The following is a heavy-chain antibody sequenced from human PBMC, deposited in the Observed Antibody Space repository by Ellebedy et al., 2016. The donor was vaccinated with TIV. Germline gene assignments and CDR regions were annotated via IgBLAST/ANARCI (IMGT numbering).Heavy chain of an antibody. CDR3: ARDGYNYDSGFDY. CDR2: IYHSGST. V-gene: IGHV4-30-2*01. Sequence: SETLSLTCAVSGGSISSGGYSWAWIRQPPGKGLEWIGYIYHSGSTYYNPSLKSRVTILVDRSKNQFSLKLSSVTAADTAIYYCARDGYNYDSGFDYWGQGTLVTVSS. D-gene: IGHD5-18*01. J-gene: IGHJ4*02. CDR1: GGSISSGGYS.